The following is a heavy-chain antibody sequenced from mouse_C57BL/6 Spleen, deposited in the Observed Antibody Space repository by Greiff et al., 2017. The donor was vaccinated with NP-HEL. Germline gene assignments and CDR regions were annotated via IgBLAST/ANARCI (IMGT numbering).Heavy chain of an antibody. CDR2: ISDGGSYT. V-gene: IGHV5-4*01. J-gene: IGHJ2*01. Sequence: EVKLVESGGGLVKPGGSLKLSCAASGFTFSSYAMSWVRQTPEKRLEWVATISDGGSYTYYPDNVKGRFTISRDNAKNNLYLQMSHLKSEDTAMYYCARDGGLWHYFDYGGQGTTLTVSS. CDR3: ARDGGLWHYFDY. CDR1: GFTFSSYA. D-gene: IGHD1-1*02.